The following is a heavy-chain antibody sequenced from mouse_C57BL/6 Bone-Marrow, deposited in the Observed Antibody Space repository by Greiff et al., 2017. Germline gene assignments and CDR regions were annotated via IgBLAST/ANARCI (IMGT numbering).Heavy chain of an antibody. V-gene: IGHV14-4*01. CDR3: TTVITTVVALDY. J-gene: IGHJ2*01. D-gene: IGHD1-1*01. Sequence: VHVKQSGAELVRPGASVKLSCTASGFNIKDDYMHWVKQRPEQGLEWIGWIDPENGDTAYASKFQGKATITVDTSSNTAYLQLSSLTSEDTAVYYCTTVITTVVALDYWGQGTTLTVSS. CDR2: IDPENGDT. CDR1: GFNIKDDY.